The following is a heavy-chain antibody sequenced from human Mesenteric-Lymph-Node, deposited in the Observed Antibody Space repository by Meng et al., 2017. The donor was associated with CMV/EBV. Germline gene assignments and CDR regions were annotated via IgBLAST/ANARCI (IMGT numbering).Heavy chain of an antibody. J-gene: IGHJ4*02. Sequence: SETLSLTCSVSGGSLGGYYWSWFRQPPGKGLEWIGSIYHSGSTYYNPSLKSRVTISVDTSKNQFSLKLSSVTAADTAVYYCTTFHYWGQGTLVTVSS. D-gene: IGHD4-17*01. V-gene: IGHV4-38-2*01. CDR3: TTFHY. CDR1: GGSLGGYY. CDR2: IYHSGST.